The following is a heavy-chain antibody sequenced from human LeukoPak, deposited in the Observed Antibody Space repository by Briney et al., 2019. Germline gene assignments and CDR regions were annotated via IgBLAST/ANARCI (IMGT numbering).Heavy chain of an antibody. D-gene: IGHD3-10*01. Sequence: PGGSLRLSCAASGFTLSDFYTSWIRQAPGKGLEWVSYFSSGGSTIYYADSVKGRFTISRDNAKNSLYLQMNSLRAEDTAVYYCARDYYGSLDVWGQGTTVTVSS. CDR2: FSSGGSTI. V-gene: IGHV3-11*01. CDR1: GFTLSDFY. J-gene: IGHJ6*02. CDR3: ARDYYGSLDV.